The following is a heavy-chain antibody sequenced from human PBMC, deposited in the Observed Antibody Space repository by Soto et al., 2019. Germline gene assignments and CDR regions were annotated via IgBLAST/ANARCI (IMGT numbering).Heavy chain of an antibody. Sequence: SETLSLTCAVSGGSISSSNWWSWVRQPPGKGLEWIGEIYHSGSTNYNPSLKSRVTISVDKSKNQFSLKLSSVTAADTAVYYCAGVREVVPAAMGYYFDYWGQGTLVTVSS. CDR2: IYHSGST. D-gene: IGHD2-2*01. V-gene: IGHV4-4*02. J-gene: IGHJ4*02. CDR1: GGSISSSNW. CDR3: AGVREVVPAAMGYYFDY.